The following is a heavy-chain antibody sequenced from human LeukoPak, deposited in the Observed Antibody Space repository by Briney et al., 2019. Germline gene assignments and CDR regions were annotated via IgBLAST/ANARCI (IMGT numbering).Heavy chain of an antibody. J-gene: IGHJ4*02. CDR2: INPSGGST. V-gene: IGHV1-46*01. CDR1: GYTFTSYY. Sequence: ASVKVSCKASGYTFTSYYMHWVRQAPGQGLEWMGIINPSGGSTSYAQKFQGRVTMTRDTSTSTVYMELSSLRSEDTAVYYCARDLGIVGATFGNDCWGQGTLVTVSS. D-gene: IGHD1-26*01. CDR3: ARDLGIVGATFGNDC.